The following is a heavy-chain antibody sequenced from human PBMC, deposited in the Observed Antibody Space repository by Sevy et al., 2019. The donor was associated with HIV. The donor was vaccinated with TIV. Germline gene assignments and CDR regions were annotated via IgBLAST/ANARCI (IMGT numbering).Heavy chain of an antibody. Sequence: GGPLGLSFAAPGLTFSSYWMSWVPKAPGRGLEGVANIRQDGGGKYYVDLVRGGLTISGDKAKNSLYLQMNSLRAEDTAVYYCARVTGSGYSYGGDYFDYWGQGTLVTVSS. CDR3: ARVTGSGYSYGGDYFDY. J-gene: IGHJ4*02. D-gene: IGHD5-18*01. V-gene: IGHV3-7*01. CDR1: GLTFSSYW. CDR2: IRQDGGGK.